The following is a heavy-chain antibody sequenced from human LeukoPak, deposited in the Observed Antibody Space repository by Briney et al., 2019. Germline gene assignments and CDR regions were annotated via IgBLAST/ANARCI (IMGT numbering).Heavy chain of an antibody. D-gene: IGHD3-3*01. J-gene: IGHJ5*02. CDR2: INHSGST. V-gene: IGHV4-34*01. CDR1: GGSFSGYY. Sequence: SETLSLTCAVYGGSFSGYYWSWIRQPPGKGLEWIGEINHSGSTNYNPSLKSRVIISVDTSKNQFSLKLSSVTAADTAVYYCARVDPALRFLEWLYPDAGGQGTLVTVSS. CDR3: ARVDPALRFLEWLYPDA.